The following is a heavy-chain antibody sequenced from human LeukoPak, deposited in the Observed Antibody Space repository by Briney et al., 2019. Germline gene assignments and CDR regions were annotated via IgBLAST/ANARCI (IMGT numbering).Heavy chain of an antibody. CDR1: GYSFTDYY. V-gene: IGHV1-2*04. CDR2: INPFSGGT. CDR3: ARGGYDLDY. Sequence: ASLQVSCKASGYSFTDYYIHWVRQAPGQGLEWMGWINPFSGGTKYAQKFQGWVAMTRDTSISTAYMELSRLTSDDTAVYYCARGGYDLDYWGQGTLVTVSS. J-gene: IGHJ4*02. D-gene: IGHD3-22*01.